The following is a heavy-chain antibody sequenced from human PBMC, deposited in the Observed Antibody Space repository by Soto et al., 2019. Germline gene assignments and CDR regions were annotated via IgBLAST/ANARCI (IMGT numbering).Heavy chain of an antibody. D-gene: IGHD3-22*01. Sequence: QVRLVESGGGVVQPGRSLRLSCAASGFTFSNYGMHWVRQAPGKGLEWVALISYDGRTKFYVDSVEGRFTISRDNSKNTLYLQMDSLRTEDTAVYYCAKRSDSSGYYPPDYWGQGTLVTVSS. J-gene: IGHJ4*02. CDR3: AKRSDSSGYYPPDY. V-gene: IGHV3-30*18. CDR1: GFTFSNYG. CDR2: ISYDGRTK.